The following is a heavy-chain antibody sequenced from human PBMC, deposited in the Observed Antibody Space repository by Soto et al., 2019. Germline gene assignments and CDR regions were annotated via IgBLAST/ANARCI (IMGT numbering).Heavy chain of an antibody. J-gene: IGHJ4*02. Sequence: EVQLLESGGGLVQPGGSLRLSCAVSGFTFSSFAMSWVRQAPGKGLEWVAVISSSGGTTYYADSVKGRFTISRDNSKNTRYLQMNSLIAEDTGVYYCARDYSYACDYWGQGTLVTVSS. CDR1: GFTFSSFA. D-gene: IGHD3-16*01. CDR2: ISSSGGTT. V-gene: IGHV3-23*01. CDR3: ARDYSYACDY.